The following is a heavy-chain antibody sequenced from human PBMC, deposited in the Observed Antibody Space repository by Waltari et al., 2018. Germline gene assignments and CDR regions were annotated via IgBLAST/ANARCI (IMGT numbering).Heavy chain of an antibody. Sequence: QVQLVQSGAEVKKPGSSVKVSCKASGGTFSSYAISWVRQAPGQGLEWMGGIIPILGIANYAQKSQGRVTITADESTSTAYMELSSLRSEDTAVYYCARGVSSSSYRYYFDYWGQGTLVTVSS. CDR1: GGTFSSYA. CDR2: IIPILGIA. V-gene: IGHV1-69*04. CDR3: ARGVSSSSYRYYFDY. J-gene: IGHJ4*02. D-gene: IGHD6-13*01.